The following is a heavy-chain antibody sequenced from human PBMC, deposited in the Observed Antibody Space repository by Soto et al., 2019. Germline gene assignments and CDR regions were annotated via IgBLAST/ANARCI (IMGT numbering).Heavy chain of an antibody. Sequence: GASVKVSCKASGYTFSDYFIHWARQAPGQGPEWMGWINPKSGATNYGQRFQGWVTMTGDTSIRTAYMELRSLKSDDTAIYYCARGIPIRFCTTEDCNPNGFDPWGQGTQVTVSS. D-gene: IGHD2-8*01. J-gene: IGHJ5*02. CDR3: ARGIPIRFCTTEDCNPNGFDP. CDR2: INPKSGAT. V-gene: IGHV1-2*04. CDR1: GYTFSDYF.